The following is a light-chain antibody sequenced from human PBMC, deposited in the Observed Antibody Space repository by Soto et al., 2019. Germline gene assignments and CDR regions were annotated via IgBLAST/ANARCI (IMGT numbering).Light chain of an antibody. J-gene: IGKJ2*01. CDR1: QSVSSSY. CDR2: GAS. CDR3: QRYGGSPPYT. V-gene: IGKV3-20*01. Sequence: EIVLTQSPGTLSLSPGERVTLSCRASQSVSSSYLAWYQQKPGQAPRLLIYGASIRATGIPDRFSGSGSGTDFTLTISRLEPEDFPVYYCQRYGGSPPYTFGQGTNLEIK.